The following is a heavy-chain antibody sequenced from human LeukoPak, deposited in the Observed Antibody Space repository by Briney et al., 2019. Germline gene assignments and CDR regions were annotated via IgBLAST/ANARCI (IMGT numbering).Heavy chain of an antibody. Sequence: PGGSLRLSCAASGFTFSSYSMNWVRQAPGKGLEWVSSISSSSSYIYYADSVKGRFTISRDNAKNSLYLQMNSLRAEDTAVYYCARDLSSNYDFWSGYYPAYFDYWGQGTLVTVSS. CDR2: ISSSSSYI. CDR1: GFTFSSYS. D-gene: IGHD3-3*01. V-gene: IGHV3-21*01. J-gene: IGHJ4*02. CDR3: ARDLSSNYDFWSGYYPAYFDY.